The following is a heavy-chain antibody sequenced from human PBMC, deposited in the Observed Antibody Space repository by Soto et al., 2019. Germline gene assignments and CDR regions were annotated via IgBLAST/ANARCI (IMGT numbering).Heavy chain of an antibody. D-gene: IGHD4-17*01. J-gene: IGHJ4*02. CDR3: ARDYPGYGDYQNFDY. CDR1: GYTFTSYG. Sequence: ASVKVSCKASGYTFTSYGISWVRQAPGQGLEWMGWISAYNGNTNYAQKLQGRVTMTTDTSTSTAYMELRSLRSDDTAVYYCARDYPGYGDYQNFDYWGQGTLVTVSS. CDR2: ISAYNGNT. V-gene: IGHV1-18*04.